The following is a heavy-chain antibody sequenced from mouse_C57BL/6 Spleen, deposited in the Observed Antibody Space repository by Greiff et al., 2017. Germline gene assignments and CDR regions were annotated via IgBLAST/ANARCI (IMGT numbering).Heavy chain of an antibody. V-gene: IGHV5-6*01. CDR1: GFTFSSYG. CDR2: MSSGGSYT. Sequence: EVKLMESGGDLVKPGGSLKLSCAASGFTFSSYGMSWVRQTPDKRLEWVATMSSGGSYTYSPDSVKGRFTISRDNAKNTLYLQMSSLKSEDTAMYYCARARDYGSSWYFDVWGTGTTVTVSS. J-gene: IGHJ1*03. CDR3: ARARDYGSSWYFDV. D-gene: IGHD1-1*01.